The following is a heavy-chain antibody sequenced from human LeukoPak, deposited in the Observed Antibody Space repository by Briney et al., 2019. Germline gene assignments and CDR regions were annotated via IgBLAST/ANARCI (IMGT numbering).Heavy chain of an antibody. CDR2: ISNSAGNA. CDR3: AKDLHVRSSSTVTTGGVDS. D-gene: IGHD4-17*01. J-gene: IGHJ4*02. CDR1: GFTFSSYA. V-gene: IGHV3-23*01. Sequence: GGSLRLPCVASGFTFSSYAMSWLRKTPGKGLEWVSVISNSAGNAYYADSVKGRFTISRDNSKNTLYLQMNSLRAEDTAVYYCAKDLHVRSSSTVTTGGVDSWGQGTLVTASS.